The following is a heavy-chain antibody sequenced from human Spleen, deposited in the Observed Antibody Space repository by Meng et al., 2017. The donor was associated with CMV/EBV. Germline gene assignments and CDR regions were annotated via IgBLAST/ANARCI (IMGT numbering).Heavy chain of an antibody. CDR3: ARGDSGYDHY. CDR2: ISSDGSNK. J-gene: IGHJ4*02. D-gene: IGHD5-12*01. CDR1: GFTFSSYA. V-gene: IGHV3-30*04. Sequence: GESLKISCAASGFTFSSYALDWVRQAPGKGLEWVAVISSDGSNKYYADSVKGRFSISRDNSKNTLYLQMNSLRAEDTAVYYCARGDSGYDHYWGQGTLVTVSS.